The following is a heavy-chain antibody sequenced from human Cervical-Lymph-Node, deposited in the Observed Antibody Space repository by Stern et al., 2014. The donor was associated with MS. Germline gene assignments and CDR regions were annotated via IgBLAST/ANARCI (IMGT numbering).Heavy chain of an antibody. V-gene: IGHV1-69*01. Sequence: VQLVESGAEVKKPGSSVKVSCKASGGTFSSYAISWVRQAPGQGLEWMGGIIPIFGTANYAQKFQGRVTITADESTSTAHMELSSLRSEDTAVYYCARGDIAAAGTPFDYWGQGTLVTVSS. D-gene: IGHD6-13*01. CDR3: ARGDIAAAGTPFDY. CDR1: GGTFSSYA. J-gene: IGHJ4*02. CDR2: IIPIFGTA.